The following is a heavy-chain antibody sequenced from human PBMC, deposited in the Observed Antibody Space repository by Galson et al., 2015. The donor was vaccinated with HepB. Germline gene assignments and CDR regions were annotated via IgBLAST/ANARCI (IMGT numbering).Heavy chain of an antibody. CDR3: AHRRTSLARGSMEFDY. CDR2: IYWDDTK. J-gene: IGHJ4*02. V-gene: IGHV2-5*02. Sequence: PALVKPTQTLTLTCSFSGFSVRGRGEGVAWIRQTPGKALEWLALIYWDDTKRYSPSLNSRLTISRDSSETQVVLTMTNVDRVDTGTYFCAHRRTSLARGSMEFDYWGQGTLVIVSS. D-gene: IGHD3-10*01. CDR1: GFSVRGRGEG.